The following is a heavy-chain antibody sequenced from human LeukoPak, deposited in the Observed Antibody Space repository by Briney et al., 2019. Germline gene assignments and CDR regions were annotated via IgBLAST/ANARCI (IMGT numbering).Heavy chain of an antibody. V-gene: IGHV1-46*01. CDR2: INPSAGST. D-gene: IGHD3-10*01. J-gene: IGHJ4*02. Sequence: GASVKVSCKASGYTFTSYYLHWVRQAPGQGPEWMGIINPSAGSTSYAQKFQGRVTLTRDMSTSTVYMEVSSLRSEDTAVYYCARDLRFGELSFLPFDYWGQGTLVTVSS. CDR3: ARDLRFGELSFLPFDY. CDR1: GYTFTSYY.